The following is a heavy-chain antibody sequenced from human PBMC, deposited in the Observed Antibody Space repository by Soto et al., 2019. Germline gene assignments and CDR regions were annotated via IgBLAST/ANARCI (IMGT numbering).Heavy chain of an antibody. CDR1: GDSISSSSYY. V-gene: IGHV4-39*01. CDR2: IYYSGGT. Sequence: PSETLSLTCTVSGDSISSSSYYWGWIRQPPGKGLEWIGSIYYSGGTYYNPSLKSRVTISVDTSKNQFSLKLSSVTAADTAVYYCALVVIAGYGMDVWGQGTTVTVSS. J-gene: IGHJ6*02. CDR3: ALVVIAGYGMDV. D-gene: IGHD3-22*01.